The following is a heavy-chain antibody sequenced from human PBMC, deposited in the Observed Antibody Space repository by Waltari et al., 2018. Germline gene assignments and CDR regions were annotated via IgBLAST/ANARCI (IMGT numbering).Heavy chain of an antibody. V-gene: IGHV1-3*01. CDR1: GYTFTSYA. CDR2: INAGNGNT. Sequence: QVQLVQSGAEVKKPGASVKVSCKASGYTFTSYAMHWVRQAPGQRLEWMGWINAGNGNTKYSQKFQGRVNITRDTSASTAYMELSSLRSEETAVYYCARGGTTVTKGGMDVWGQGTTVTVSS. CDR3: ARGGTTVTKGGMDV. D-gene: IGHD4-17*01. J-gene: IGHJ6*02.